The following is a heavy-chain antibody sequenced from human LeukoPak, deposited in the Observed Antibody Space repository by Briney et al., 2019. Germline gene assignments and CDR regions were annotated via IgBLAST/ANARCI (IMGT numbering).Heavy chain of an antibody. CDR2: IKQDGSEK. D-gene: IGHD3-10*02. CDR3: AELGITMIGGV. Sequence: GGSLRLSCAASGFTFSSYWMSWVRQAPGKGLEWVANIKQDGSEKYYVDSVKGRFTISRDDAKNSLYLQMNSLRAEDTAVYYCAELGITMIGGVWGKGTTVTISS. V-gene: IGHV3-7*01. J-gene: IGHJ6*04. CDR1: GFTFSSYW.